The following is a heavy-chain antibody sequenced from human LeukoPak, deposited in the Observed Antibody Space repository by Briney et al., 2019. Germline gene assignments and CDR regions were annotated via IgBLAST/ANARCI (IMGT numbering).Heavy chain of an antibody. CDR3: AKVSGSYPAALFDY. CDR2: ISGSGGST. J-gene: IGHJ4*02. Sequence: PGGSLTLDYTASGFTFSSFAMSWFRQVPGSCLAWVSAISGSGGSTYYADSVKGRFTISRDNSKNTLYLQMNSLRAEDTAVYYCAKVSGSYPAALFDYWGQGTLVTVSS. CDR1: GFTFSSFA. V-gene: IGHV3-23*01. D-gene: IGHD3-10*01.